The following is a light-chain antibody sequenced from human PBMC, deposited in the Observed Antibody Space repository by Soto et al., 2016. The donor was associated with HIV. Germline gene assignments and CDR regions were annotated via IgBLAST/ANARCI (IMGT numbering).Light chain of an antibody. V-gene: IGKV1-39*01. J-gene: IGKJ2*01. CDR3: QQTYNTRMYT. CDR2: AAS. CDR1: QSISKY. Sequence: DIQLTQSPSSLSASVGDRVTITCRSSQSISKYLNWYQQKPGKAPKLLIYAASSLQGGVPSRFSGSESGTDFTLTISSLQPEDFATYYCQQTYNTRMYTFGQGTKLEIK.